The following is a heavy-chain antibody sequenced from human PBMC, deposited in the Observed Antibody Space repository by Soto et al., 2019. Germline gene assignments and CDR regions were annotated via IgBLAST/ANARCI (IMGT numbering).Heavy chain of an antibody. D-gene: IGHD1-1*01. V-gene: IGHV4-4*02. CDR3: ARDLGTGTDY. CDR2: IYHSGAT. J-gene: IGHJ4*02. CDR1: GDSITSSNW. Sequence: QVHLQESGPGLVKPSGTLSLTCAVSGDSITSSNWWSWVRQAPGKGLEWIGEIYHSGATTYNPSLKNRATISVDPSNNHFSLKLTSVTAADTAVYFWARDLGTGTDYWGRGTLVTVAS.